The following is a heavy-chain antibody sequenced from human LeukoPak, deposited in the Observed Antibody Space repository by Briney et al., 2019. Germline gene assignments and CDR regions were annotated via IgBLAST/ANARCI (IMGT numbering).Heavy chain of an antibody. CDR3: ATSNWNSAADY. D-gene: IGHD1-7*01. Sequence: GGSLRLSCAASVFTFSIYGIYWGRRAAGKGPAGVSGINTAARRKRYAASVTGRFTISRANAKNPLYLQLTGLRAEDTAVYYCATSNWNSAADYWGQGTLVSVSS. CDR2: INTAARRK. V-gene: IGHV3-74*01. CDR1: VFTFSIYG. J-gene: IGHJ4*02.